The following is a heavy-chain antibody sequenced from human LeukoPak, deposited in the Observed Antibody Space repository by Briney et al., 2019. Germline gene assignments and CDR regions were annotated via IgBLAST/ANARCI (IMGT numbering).Heavy chain of an antibody. V-gene: IGHV3-64D*09. Sequence: GGSLRLSCSASGFTFSTHAMHWVRQAPGKGLEYVSAISSDGDSTYNADSVKGRFTISRDNSKNTLYLQMSSLRTEDTAVYYCVRSSASSGPNCFDPWGQGTLVTVSS. J-gene: IGHJ5*02. CDR3: VRSSASSGPNCFDP. CDR2: ISSDGDST. D-gene: IGHD3-10*01. CDR1: GFTFSTHA.